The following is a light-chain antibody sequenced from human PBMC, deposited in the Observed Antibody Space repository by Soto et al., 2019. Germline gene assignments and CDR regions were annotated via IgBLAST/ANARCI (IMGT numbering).Light chain of an antibody. CDR2: AAS. CDR3: QQTYSTPYT. Sequence: DIQMTQSPSSLSASVGDRVTITCRASESISHYLNWYQHKPGKAPKLLIYAASSLQSAVPSRFSGSGSGTEFTLTISSLQPEDCATYYCQQTYSTPYTFGQGTKLEIK. J-gene: IGKJ2*01. CDR1: ESISHY. V-gene: IGKV1-39*01.